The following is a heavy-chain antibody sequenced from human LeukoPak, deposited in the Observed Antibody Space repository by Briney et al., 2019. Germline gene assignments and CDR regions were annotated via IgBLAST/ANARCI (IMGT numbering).Heavy chain of an antibody. J-gene: IGHJ4*02. Sequence: SETLSLTCTVSGASINNYYWSWIRQPPGKGLEWLGYIYNSGSTNYNPSLKSRVTISVDTSKNQFSLKLSSVSAADTAVYYCARVVSAQLIDYWGQGALVTVSS. V-gene: IGHV4-59*01. CDR3: ARVVSAQLIDY. CDR1: GASINNYY. CDR2: IYNSGST. D-gene: IGHD5/OR15-5a*01.